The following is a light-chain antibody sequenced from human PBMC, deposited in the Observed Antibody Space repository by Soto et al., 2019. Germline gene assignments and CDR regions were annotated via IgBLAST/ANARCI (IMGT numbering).Light chain of an antibody. Sequence: IQVTQSPSSLSASVGDRVTITCRASQKVSPWLAWYQQKPGKAPKLLIYDVSSLIRGVPPRFTGSGTGTEFTLTISGLHPEDFATYYCQQYESYSGTFGPGTKVDIK. CDR3: QQYESYSGT. J-gene: IGKJ1*01. CDR2: DVS. CDR1: QKVSPW. V-gene: IGKV1-5*01.